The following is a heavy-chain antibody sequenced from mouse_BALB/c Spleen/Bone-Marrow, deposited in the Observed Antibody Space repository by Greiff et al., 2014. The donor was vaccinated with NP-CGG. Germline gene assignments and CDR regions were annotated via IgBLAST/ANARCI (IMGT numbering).Heavy chain of an antibody. CDR3: ARDPLYYYA. D-gene: IGHD1-1*01. CDR1: GFTFSSYG. V-gene: IGHV5-6-3*01. CDR2: INSNGGST. Sequence: EVMLVESGGGLVQPGGSLKLSCAASGFTFSSYGMSWVRQTPDKRLELVATINSNGGSTYYPDSVKGRFTISRDNAKNTLYLQMSSLKSEDTARYYCARDPLYYYAWGQGTLVTVSA. J-gene: IGHJ3*01.